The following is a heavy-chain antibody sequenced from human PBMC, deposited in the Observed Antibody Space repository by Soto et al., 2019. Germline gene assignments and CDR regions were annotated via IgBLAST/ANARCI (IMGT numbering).Heavy chain of an antibody. Sequence: QVQLVQSGAEVKKPGSSVKVSCKASGGTFTSYTITWVRRAPGQGLEWMGGIIPLFGTTNYAQKLQGRVTITADESTTTAYMELSSLRSEDTAVYYCARETTTVTRDYFYYGMDVWGQGTTVTVSS. CDR2: IIPLFGTT. V-gene: IGHV1-69*01. J-gene: IGHJ6*02. CDR1: GGTFTSYT. CDR3: ARETTTVTRDYFYYGMDV. D-gene: IGHD4-17*01.